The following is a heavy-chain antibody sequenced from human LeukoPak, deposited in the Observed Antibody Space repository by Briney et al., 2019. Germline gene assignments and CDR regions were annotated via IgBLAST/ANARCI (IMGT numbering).Heavy chain of an antibody. V-gene: IGHV1-3*01. CDR1: GYTFTSYA. D-gene: IGHD6-19*01. CDR2: INAGNGNT. J-gene: IGHJ4*02. CDR3: ARQSVATLLVDY. Sequence: ASVKVSCKASGYTFTSYAMHWVRQAPGQRLEWMGWINAGNGNTKYSQKFQGRVTITADESTSTAYMELSSLRSEDTAVYYCARQSVATLLVDYWGQGTLVTVSS.